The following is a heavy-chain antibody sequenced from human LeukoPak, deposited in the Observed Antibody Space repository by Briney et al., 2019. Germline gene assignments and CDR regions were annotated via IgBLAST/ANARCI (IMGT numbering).Heavy chain of an antibody. CDR2: INADNDNT. J-gene: IGHJ5*02. CDR3: ARALGYCTGGTCYPNWFDP. D-gene: IGHD2-15*01. CDR1: GYTFTSYD. Sequence: ASVKVSCKASGYTFTSYDMHWVRQAPGQRLEWMGWINADNDNTKYSQKFQGRVTITRDTSASTAYMELSSLRSEDPAVYYCARALGYCTGGTCYPNWFDPWGQGTLVTVSS. V-gene: IGHV1-3*01.